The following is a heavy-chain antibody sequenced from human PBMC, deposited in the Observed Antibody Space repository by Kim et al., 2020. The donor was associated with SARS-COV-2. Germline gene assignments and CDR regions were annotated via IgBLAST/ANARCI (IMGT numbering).Heavy chain of an antibody. CDR1: GFTFSSYA. J-gene: IGHJ6*02. V-gene: IGHV3-23*01. D-gene: IGHD6-19*01. CDR2: ISGSGGST. Sequence: GGSLRLSCAASGFTFSSYAMSWVRQAPGKGLEWVSAISGSGGSTYYADSVKGRFTISRDNSKNTLYLQMNSLRAEDTAVYYCASRDAVDARYYYYYYGMDVWGQGTTVTVSS. CDR3: ASRDAVDARYYYYYYGMDV.